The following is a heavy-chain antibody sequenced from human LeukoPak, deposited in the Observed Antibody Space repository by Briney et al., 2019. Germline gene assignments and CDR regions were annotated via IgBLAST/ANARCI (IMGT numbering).Heavy chain of an antibody. CDR3: ARDGYYYSYLYMDV. CDR1: RYTFTSYY. Sequence: ASVQVSCKPSRYTFTSYYLHWVRQAPGPPREWMGIINPSGGSPSHAQKFQGRVNMPRDTSTSTVSMELSSLRSEDTAVYYCARDGYYYSYLYMDVWGKGTRVTISS. J-gene: IGHJ6*03. V-gene: IGHV1-46*01. D-gene: IGHD3-10*01. CDR2: INPSGGSP.